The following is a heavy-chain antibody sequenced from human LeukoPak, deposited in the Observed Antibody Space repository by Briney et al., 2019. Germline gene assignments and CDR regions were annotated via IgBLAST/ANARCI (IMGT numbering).Heavy chain of an antibody. J-gene: IGHJ6*02. Sequence: SETLSLTCTVSGGSISSYYWSWIRQPAGKGLECIGRIYTSGSTNYNPSLKSRVTISVDTSKNQFSLKLSSVTAADTAVYDRARDDLWSGTYGMDVWGQGTTVTVSS. V-gene: IGHV4-4*07. CDR2: IYTSGST. CDR1: GGSISSYY. CDR3: ARDDLWSGTYGMDV. D-gene: IGHD3-3*01.